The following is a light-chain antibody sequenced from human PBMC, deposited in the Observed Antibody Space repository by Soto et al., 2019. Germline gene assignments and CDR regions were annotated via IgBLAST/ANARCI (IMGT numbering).Light chain of an antibody. Sequence: EIVMTQSPATLSVSPGERATLSCRASRSVSRNLAWYQQKPGQAPRLLIYGASTRATGIPARFSGSGSGTEFTLTISSLQSEALAFYYCQQYNNWPTFGQGTKLQI. CDR1: RSVSRN. V-gene: IGKV3-15*01. CDR3: QQYNNWPT. J-gene: IGKJ2*01. CDR2: GAS.